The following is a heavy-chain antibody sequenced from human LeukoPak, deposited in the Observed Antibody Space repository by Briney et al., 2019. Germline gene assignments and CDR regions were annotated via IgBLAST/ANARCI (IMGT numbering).Heavy chain of an antibody. V-gene: IGHV4-39*01. Sequence: SETLSLTCTVSGGSISNSSYYWGWIRQPPGKGLEWIGSIYYSGSTYYNPSLKSRVTISVDTSKNQFSLKLSSVTAADTAVYYCATDDFWSGYYAHYWGQGTLVTVSS. CDR2: IYYSGST. CDR3: ATDDFWSGYYAHY. J-gene: IGHJ4*02. D-gene: IGHD3-3*01. CDR1: GGSISNSSYY.